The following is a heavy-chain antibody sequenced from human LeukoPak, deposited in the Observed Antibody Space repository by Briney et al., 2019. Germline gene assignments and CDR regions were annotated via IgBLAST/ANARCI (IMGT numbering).Heavy chain of an antibody. CDR3: AGRYYDILTGGREGFDY. D-gene: IGHD3-9*01. V-gene: IGHV3-30*04. J-gene: IGHJ4*02. CDR2: ISYDGINK. Sequence: GGSLRLSCAASGSTFSSYAMHWVRQAPGKGLEWVAVISYDGINKYYADSVKGRFTISRDSSKNTLSLQMNSLRAEDTALYYCAGRYYDILTGGREGFDYWGQGTLVTVSS. CDR1: GSTFSSYA.